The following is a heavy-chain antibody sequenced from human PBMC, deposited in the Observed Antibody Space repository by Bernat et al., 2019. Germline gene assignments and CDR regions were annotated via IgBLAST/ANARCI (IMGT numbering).Heavy chain of an antibody. D-gene: IGHD2-15*01. CDR3: AKDTGVVAATPYYYGMDV. V-gene: IGHV3-30*18. Sequence: QVQLVESGGGVVQPGRSLRLSCAASGFTFSSYGMHWVRQAPGKGLEGVAVISCDGSNKYYADSVKGRFTISRDNSKNTLYLHMNSLRAEDTAVYYCAKDTGVVAATPYYYGMDVWGQGTTVTVSS. J-gene: IGHJ6*02. CDR1: GFTFSSYG. CDR2: ISCDGSNK.